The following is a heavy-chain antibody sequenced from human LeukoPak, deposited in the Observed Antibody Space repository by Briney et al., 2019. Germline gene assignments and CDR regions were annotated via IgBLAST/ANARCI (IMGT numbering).Heavy chain of an antibody. V-gene: IGHV4-59*08. CDR2: PYYSGHT. D-gene: IGHD2-15*01. J-gene: IGHJ4*02. CDR1: GGSISDNY. Sequence: SETLSLTCTVSGGSISDNYWSWIRQPPGKGLEWIGYPYYSGHTNYNSSLKSRVTMSLDTSKSQFSLRLSSVTAADTAVYFCARHPFATPFDYWGPGTLVTVSS. CDR3: ARHPFATPFDY.